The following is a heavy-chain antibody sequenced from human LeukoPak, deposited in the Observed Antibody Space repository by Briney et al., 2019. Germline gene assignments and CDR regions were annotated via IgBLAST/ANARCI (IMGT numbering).Heavy chain of an antibody. CDR2: IIPIFGTA. D-gene: IGHD3-22*01. Sequence: SVKVSCKASGGTFSSYAISWVRQAPGQGLEWMGGIIPIFGTANYAQKFQGRVTITADESTSTAYMELSSLRSEDTAVYYCAGDLYYDSSGYLYYWGQGTLVTVSS. V-gene: IGHV1-69*01. CDR3: AGDLYYDSSGYLYY. CDR1: GGTFSSYA. J-gene: IGHJ4*02.